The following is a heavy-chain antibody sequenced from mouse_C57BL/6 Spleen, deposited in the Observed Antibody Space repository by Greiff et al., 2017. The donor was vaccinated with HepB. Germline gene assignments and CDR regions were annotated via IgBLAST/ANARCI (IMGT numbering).Heavy chain of an antibody. J-gene: IGHJ2*01. CDR2: IDPETGGT. Sequence: VQLQQSGAELVRPGASVTLSCKASGYTFTDYEMHWVKQTPVHGLEWIGAIDPETGGTAYNQKFKGKAILTADKSSSTAYMELRSLTSEDSAVYYCTRPGLLHFDYWGQGTTLTVSS. D-gene: IGHD2-3*01. CDR1: GYTFTDYE. CDR3: TRPGLLHFDY. V-gene: IGHV1-15*01.